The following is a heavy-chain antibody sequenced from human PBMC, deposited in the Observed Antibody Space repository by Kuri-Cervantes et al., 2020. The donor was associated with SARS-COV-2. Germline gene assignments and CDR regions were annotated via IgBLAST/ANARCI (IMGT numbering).Heavy chain of an antibody. CDR1: GGSFSGYY. Sequence: GSLRLSCAVYGGSFSGYYWSWIRQPPGKGLEWIGEINHSGSTNYNPSLKSRVTISVDTPKNQFSLKLSSVTAADTAVYYCARGGADCSGGSCPAVWGQGTLVTVSS. D-gene: IGHD2-15*01. V-gene: IGHV4-34*01. CDR2: INHSGST. J-gene: IGHJ4*02. CDR3: ARGGADCSGGSCPAV.